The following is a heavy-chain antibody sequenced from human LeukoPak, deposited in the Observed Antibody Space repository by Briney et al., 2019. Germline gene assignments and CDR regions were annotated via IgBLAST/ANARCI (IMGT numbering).Heavy chain of an antibody. V-gene: IGHV3-21*01. J-gene: IGHJ6*04. D-gene: IGHD3-3*01. CDR1: GFTFSSYS. CDR2: ISSSSSYI. CDR3: ARTPRFLEWLMDV. Sequence: PGGSLRLSCAASGFTFSSYSMNWVRQAPGKGLEWVSSISSSSSYIYYADSVKGRLTISRDNAKNSLYLQMNSLRAEDTAVYYCARTPRFLEWLMDVWGKGTTVTVSS.